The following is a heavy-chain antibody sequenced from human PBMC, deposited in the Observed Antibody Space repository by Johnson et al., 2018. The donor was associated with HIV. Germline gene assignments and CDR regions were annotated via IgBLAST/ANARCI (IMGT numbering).Heavy chain of an antibody. V-gene: IGHV3-20*04. CDR2: INWNGGST. Sequence: VQLVESGGGVVRPGRSLRLSCAASGFTFDDYGMSWVRQAPGKGLEWVSGINWNGGSTGYADSVKGRFTISRDNAKNSLYLQMNSLRVEDTALYYCARRQMITFGGDHDAFDIWGQGTMVIVSS. CDR1: GFTFDDYG. J-gene: IGHJ3*02. CDR3: ARRQMITFGGDHDAFDI. D-gene: IGHD3-16*01.